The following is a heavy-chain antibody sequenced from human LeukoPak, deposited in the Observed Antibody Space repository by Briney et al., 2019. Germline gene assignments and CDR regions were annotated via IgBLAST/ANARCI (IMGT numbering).Heavy chain of an antibody. D-gene: IGHD2-15*01. V-gene: IGHV3-64D*06. CDR2: VTNNGGST. Sequence: GGSLRLSCSASGFTFSSYAMHWVRQAPGRGLEYVSAVTNNGGSTYHADSVKGGFTISRDNSKNTLYLQMGSLRVEDTAVYYCVKGPCSGGSCHLDYWGQGTLVTVSS. CDR3: VKGPCSGGSCHLDY. CDR1: GFTFSSYA. J-gene: IGHJ4*02.